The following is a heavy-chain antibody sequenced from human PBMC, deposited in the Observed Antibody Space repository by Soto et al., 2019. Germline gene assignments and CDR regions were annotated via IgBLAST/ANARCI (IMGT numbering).Heavy chain of an antibody. CDR3: ASGAAAGRGYYYGMDV. J-gene: IGHJ6*02. CDR2: INHSGST. CDR1: GGSFSGYY. Sequence: SETLSLTCAVYGGSFSGYYWSWIRQPPGKGLEWIGEINHSGSTNYNPSLKSRVTISVDTSKNQFSLKLSSVTAADTAVYYCASGAAAGRGYYYGMDVWGQGTTVTVSS. D-gene: IGHD6-13*01. V-gene: IGHV4-34*01.